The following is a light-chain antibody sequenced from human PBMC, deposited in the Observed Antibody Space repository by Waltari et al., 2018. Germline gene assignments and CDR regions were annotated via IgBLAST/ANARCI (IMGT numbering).Light chain of an antibody. CDR3: MQSLQTPLT. J-gene: IGKJ4*01. Sequence: ILMTKSHPSLPVTPGDPPSIPCSSSQSLRFSNGDTYLDWYLQKPGEPPQLLIYLGSNRASGVPDRFSGSASGTYFTLKISRVEAEDVGVYYCMQSLQTPLTFGGGTKVELK. CDR2: LGS. CDR1: QSLRFSNGDTY. V-gene: IGKV2-28*01.